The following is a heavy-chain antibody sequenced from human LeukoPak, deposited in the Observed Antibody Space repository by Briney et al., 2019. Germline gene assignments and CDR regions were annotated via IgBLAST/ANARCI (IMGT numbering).Heavy chain of an antibody. J-gene: IGHJ4*02. CDR1: GYTFTGYY. CDR2: INPNSGGT. D-gene: IGHD6-13*01. V-gene: IGHV1-2*02. Sequence: GASVKVSCKASGYTFTGYYMHWVRQAPGQGLEWMGWINPNSGGTNYAQKFQGRVTMTRDTSISTAYMELSSLRSDDTAVYYCARDPGGISSYFDYWGQGTLVTVSS. CDR3: ARDPGGISSYFDY.